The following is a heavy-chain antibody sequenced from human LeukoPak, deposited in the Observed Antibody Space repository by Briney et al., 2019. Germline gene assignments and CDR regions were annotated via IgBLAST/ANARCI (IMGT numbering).Heavy chain of an antibody. V-gene: IGHV4-59*01. CDR1: GGSISSYY. CDR2: IYYSGST. CDR3: ASSYMAYYDSSGPLFDP. D-gene: IGHD3-22*01. J-gene: IGHJ5*02. Sequence: SETLSLTCTVSGGSISSYYWSWIRQPPGKGLEWIGYIYYSGSTNYNPSLKSRVTISVETSKNQFSLKLSSVTAADTAVYYCASSYMAYYDSSGPLFDPWGQGTLVTVSS.